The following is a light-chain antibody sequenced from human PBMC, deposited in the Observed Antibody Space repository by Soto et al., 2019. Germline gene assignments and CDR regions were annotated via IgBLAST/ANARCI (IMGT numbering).Light chain of an antibody. CDR1: QSVRSTY. Sequence: EIVLTQSPGTLSLSPGEGATLACRASQSVRSTYLAWYQQKPGQAPRLLIYGASSRATGIPDRFSGSGSGTDFTLTISRLEPEDFAVYYCQQYGNSPQTFGQGTKLEIK. V-gene: IGKV3-20*01. J-gene: IGKJ1*01. CDR2: GAS. CDR3: QQYGNSPQT.